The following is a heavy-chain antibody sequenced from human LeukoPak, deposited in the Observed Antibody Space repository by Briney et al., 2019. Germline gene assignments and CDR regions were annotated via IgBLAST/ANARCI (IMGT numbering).Heavy chain of an antibody. D-gene: IGHD3-10*01. V-gene: IGHV3-23*01. J-gene: IGHJ4*02. CDR2: IGGRDGST. Sequence: GGSLRLSCAASGFTFSSYGMSWVRQAPGKGLEWVSAIGGRDGSTYYADSVKGRFTISRDNSKNTLYVQMNSLRAEDTAVYYCAKSESGSYSGDFDYWGQGTLVTVSS. CDR1: GFTFSSYG. CDR3: AKSESGSYSGDFDY.